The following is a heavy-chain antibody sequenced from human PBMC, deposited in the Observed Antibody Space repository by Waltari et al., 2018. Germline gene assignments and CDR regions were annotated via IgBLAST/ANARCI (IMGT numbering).Heavy chain of an antibody. CDR1: GYSISSGYY. CDR3: ARHSRFLEWLPPSGMDV. D-gene: IGHD3-3*01. J-gene: IGHJ6*02. Sequence: QVQLQESGPGLVKPSETLSLTCAVSGYSISSGYYWGWIRQPPGKGLEWIGSIYHSGSTYYNPSLKSRVTISVDTSKNQFSLKLSSVTAADTAMYYCARHSRFLEWLPPSGMDVWGQGTTVTVSS. V-gene: IGHV4-38-2*01. CDR2: IYHSGST.